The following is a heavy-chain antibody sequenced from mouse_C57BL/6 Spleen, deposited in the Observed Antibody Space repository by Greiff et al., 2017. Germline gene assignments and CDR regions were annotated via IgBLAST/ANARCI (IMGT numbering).Heavy chain of an antibody. CDR1: GYAFSSSW. D-gene: IGHD1-1*01. Sequence: QVQLKESGPELVKPGASVKISCKASGYAFSSSWMNWVKQRPGKGLEWIGRIYPGDGDTNYNGKFKGKATLTAAKSSSTAYMQLSSLTSEDSAVYFCARDSGSSSYFDYWGQGTTLTVSS. CDR3: ARDSGSSSYFDY. V-gene: IGHV1-82*01. J-gene: IGHJ2*01. CDR2: IYPGDGDT.